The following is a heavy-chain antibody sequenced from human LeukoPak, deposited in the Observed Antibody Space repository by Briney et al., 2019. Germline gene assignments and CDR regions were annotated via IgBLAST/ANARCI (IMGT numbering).Heavy chain of an antibody. V-gene: IGHV3-21*01. CDR2: ISSSSSYI. CDR1: GFTFSSYS. J-gene: IGHJ4*02. Sequence: HPGGSLRLSCAASGFTFSSYSMNWVRQAPGKGLEWVSSISSSSSYIYYADSVKGRFTISRDNAKNSLYLQMNSLRAEDTAVYYCARDLSSYYDFWSGYYTQEDHFDYWGQGTLVTVSS. CDR3: ARDLSSYYDFWSGYYTQEDHFDY. D-gene: IGHD3-3*01.